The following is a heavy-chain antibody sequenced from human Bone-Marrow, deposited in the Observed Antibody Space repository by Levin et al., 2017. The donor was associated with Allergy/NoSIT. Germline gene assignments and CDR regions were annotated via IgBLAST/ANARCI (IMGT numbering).Heavy chain of an antibody. CDR1: GFTVSSNY. V-gene: IGHV3-66*01. CDR2: IYSGGST. J-gene: IGHJ3*02. Sequence: GGSLRLSCAASGFTVSSNYMSWVRQAPGKGLEWVSVIYSGGSTYYADSVKGRFTISRDNSKNTLYLQMNSLRAEDTAVYYCARDHKTGIAVASYAFDIWGQGTMVTVSS. CDR3: ARDHKTGIAVASYAFDI. D-gene: IGHD6-19*01.